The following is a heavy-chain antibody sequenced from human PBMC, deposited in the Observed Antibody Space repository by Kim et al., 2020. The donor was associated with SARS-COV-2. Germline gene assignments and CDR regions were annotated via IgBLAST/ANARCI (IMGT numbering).Heavy chain of an antibody. Sequence: GGSLRLSCAASGFSFSSHEMNWVRQAPGEGLEWLSYISSDGKGRFYADSVRGRFTISRDNSKNSLYLQTDSLKAEDTGVYYCATDKMGWGRLLDYWGQGTLVTVSS. CDR1: GFSFSSHE. CDR2: ISSDGKGR. D-gene: IGHD6-19*01. V-gene: IGHV3-48*03. CDR3: ATDKMGWGRLLDY. J-gene: IGHJ4*02.